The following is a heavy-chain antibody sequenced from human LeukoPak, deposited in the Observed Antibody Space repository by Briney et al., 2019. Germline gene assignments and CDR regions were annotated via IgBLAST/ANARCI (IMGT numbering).Heavy chain of an antibody. CDR2: FYTSGST. CDR3: ARDRISAVADAFDI. Sequence: ESGPGLVKPSETLSLTCSVSGGSLSGYYWSWIRQPAGKGLGWIGRFYTSGSTNYSPPLPSRGPLSVDTSKNQFSLKLSSVTAADTAVYYCARDRISAVADAFDIWGQGTMVTVSS. J-gene: IGHJ3*02. D-gene: IGHD2/OR15-2a*01. CDR1: GGSLSGYY. V-gene: IGHV4-4*07.